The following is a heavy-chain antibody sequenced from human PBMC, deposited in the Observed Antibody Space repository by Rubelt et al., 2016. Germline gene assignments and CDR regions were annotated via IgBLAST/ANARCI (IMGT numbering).Heavy chain of an antibody. V-gene: IGHV4-59*01. J-gene: IGHJ5*02. Sequence: QVQLQESGPGLVKPSETLSLTCTVSGGSMSGSYWSWIRQPPGKGLEWIGYIHYSGGTNYNPSRKSRVTISLETSKTQFSLNLSSVTAADTAVYFCARVRGAADGMGWFDPWGQGTLVTVSS. CDR3: ARVRGAADGMGWFDP. D-gene: IGHD6-13*01. CDR2: IHYSGGT. CDR1: GGSMSGSY.